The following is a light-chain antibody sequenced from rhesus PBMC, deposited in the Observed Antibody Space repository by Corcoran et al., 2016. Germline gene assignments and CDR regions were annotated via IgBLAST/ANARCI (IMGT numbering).Light chain of an antibody. CDR1: QAIFND. Sequence: DIQMTQSPSSLSASVGDRVTITCRASQAIFNDLAWYQQTPGQTPQLLIYGGSTLQNGIPSRFSGSGSGTDFTLAISSLQSEDLATYYCQHYYSPPYSFGQGTKVEI. CDR2: GGS. J-gene: IGKJ2*01. V-gene: IGKV1S8*01. CDR3: QHYYSPPYS.